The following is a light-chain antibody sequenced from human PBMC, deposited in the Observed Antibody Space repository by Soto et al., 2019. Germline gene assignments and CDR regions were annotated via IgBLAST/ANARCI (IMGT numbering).Light chain of an antibody. CDR3: ATWDDSLDAGV. CDR1: SSNIGSNY. Sequence: QSVLTQPPSVSGTPGQSVTLSCSGTSSNIGSNYVNWYQQLPGTAPKLLIHSNGQRPSGVPDRFSGSKSGTSASLAISGLQSHDEADYYCATWDDSLDAGVFGGGTKLTVL. V-gene: IGLV1-44*01. J-gene: IGLJ3*02. CDR2: SNG.